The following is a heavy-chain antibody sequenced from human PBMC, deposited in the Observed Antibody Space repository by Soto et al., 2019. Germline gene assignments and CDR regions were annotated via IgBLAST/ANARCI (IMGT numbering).Heavy chain of an antibody. CDR1: GFTFSIFG. D-gene: IGHD4-17*01. V-gene: IGHV3-30*18. J-gene: IGHJ4*02. Sequence: QVQLVESGGGVVQPGRSLRLSCEASGFTFSIFGMHWVRQAPGKGLEWVAVISYDGNNKYYADSVKGRFIISRDNSKNTLYLQMDSLRAEDTAVYYCAKDHLQTTVTTPSYWGQGTLVTVSS. CDR3: AKDHLQTTVTTPSY. CDR2: ISYDGNNK.